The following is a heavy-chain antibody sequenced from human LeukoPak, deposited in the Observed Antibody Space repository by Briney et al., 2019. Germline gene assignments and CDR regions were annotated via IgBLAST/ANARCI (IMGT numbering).Heavy chain of an antibody. V-gene: IGHV1-18*01. CDR1: DYTLSEYG. CDR3: ARDCSNGVCFPRDY. CDR2: ITTYNGNR. J-gene: IGHJ4*02. Sequence: ASVKVSYKPSDYTLSEYGISWVRQAPGQGLEWVGWITTYNGNRKYAEKFQGRVTMTTDTSTSTYYMEMRSLRSDDTAIYYCARDCSNGVCFPRDYWGQGTQLTVST. D-gene: IGHD2-8*01.